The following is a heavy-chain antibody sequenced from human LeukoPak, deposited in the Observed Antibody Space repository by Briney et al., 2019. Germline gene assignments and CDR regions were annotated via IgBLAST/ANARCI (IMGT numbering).Heavy chain of an antibody. V-gene: IGHV3-33*06. D-gene: IGHD4-17*01. CDR3: AKDASDFGDSYFDH. Sequence: GGSLRLSCEASGFNFNNYGMHWVRQAPGKGLEGVAALWFDGSYEYYADSVKGRFTISRDNFKNTLFMEMNALTAGDTAIYYCAKDASDFGDSYFDHWGQGTPVTASS. CDR2: LWFDGSYE. J-gene: IGHJ4*02. CDR1: GFNFNNYG.